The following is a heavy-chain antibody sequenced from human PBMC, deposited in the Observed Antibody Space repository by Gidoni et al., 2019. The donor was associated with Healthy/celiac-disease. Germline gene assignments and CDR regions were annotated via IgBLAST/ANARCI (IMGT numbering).Heavy chain of an antibody. CDR1: GGSTSSRSYY. J-gene: IGHJ6*03. V-gene: IGHV4-39*01. CDR3: ARLLTPEDLYYYYYMDV. D-gene: IGHD7-27*01. Sequence: QLQLQESGPGLVKPSEPLSVTSTVSGGSTSSRSYYWGWVRQPPGRGLEWIGSIYYSGSTYYNPSLKSRVTISVDTSKNQFSLKRSSVTAADTAVYYCARLLTPEDLYYYYYMDVWGKGTTVTVSS. CDR2: IYYSGST.